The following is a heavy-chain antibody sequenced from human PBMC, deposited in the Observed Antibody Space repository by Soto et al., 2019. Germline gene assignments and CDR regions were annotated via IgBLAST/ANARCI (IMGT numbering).Heavy chain of an antibody. CDR1: GFTFSDHY. CDR3: VRTAVGNCFDS. CDR2: SRNKARSYTT. Sequence: GGSLRLSCAASGFTFSDHYMDWVRQAPGKGLEWVARSRNKARSYTTEYAASVKGRFTISRDDSKDSLYLQMSSLKTEDTAVYHCVRTAVGNCFDSWGQGALVTVSS. D-gene: IGHD6-13*01. J-gene: IGHJ4*02. V-gene: IGHV3-72*01.